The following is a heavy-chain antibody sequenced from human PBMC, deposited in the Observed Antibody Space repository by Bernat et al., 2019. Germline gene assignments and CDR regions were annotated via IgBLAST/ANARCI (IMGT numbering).Heavy chain of an antibody. D-gene: IGHD3-3*01. CDR3: AKALNDFWSGYYDSDFDY. Sequence: QVHLVESGGGVVQPGRSLRLSCAASGFTFSSYGMHWVRQAPGKGLEWVAVISYDGTHKYYADSVKGRFTISRDNSKNTLYLQMNSLRAEDTAVFYCAKALNDFWSGYYDSDFDYWGQGTLVTVSS. CDR2: ISYDGTHK. V-gene: IGHV3-30*18. J-gene: IGHJ4*02. CDR1: GFTFSSYG.